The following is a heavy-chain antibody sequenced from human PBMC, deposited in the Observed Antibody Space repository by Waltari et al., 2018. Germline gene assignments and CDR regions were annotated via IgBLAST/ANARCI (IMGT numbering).Heavy chain of an antibody. J-gene: IGHJ5*02. CDR2: IYYRGST. D-gene: IGHD3-10*01. Sequence: QLQLQESGPGLVKPSETLSLTCTVSGGSISSSSYYWGWIRQPPGKGLEWIGSIYYRGSTYYNPSLKSRVTISVDTSKNQFSLKLSSVTAADTAVYYCARHVYGSGSGWFDPWGQGTLVTVSS. CDR3: ARHVYGSGSGWFDP. CDR1: GGSISSSSYY. V-gene: IGHV4-39*07.